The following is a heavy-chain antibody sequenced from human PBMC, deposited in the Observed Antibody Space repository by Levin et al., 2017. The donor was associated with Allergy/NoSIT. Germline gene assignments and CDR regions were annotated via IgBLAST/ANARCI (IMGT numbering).Heavy chain of an antibody. J-gene: IGHJ6*03. CDR3: ANAIAVDGTVFMDV. Sequence: GGSLRLSCAASGFAFETYRMTWVRQVPGKGLEWISFISVSSSTIFYADSVKGRFTISRDDARKSLYLQMNSLRVEDTAVYYCANAIAVDGTVFMDVWGTGTTVTVSS. CDR1: GFAFETYR. CDR2: ISVSSSTI. D-gene: IGHD5-24*01. V-gene: IGHV3-48*01.